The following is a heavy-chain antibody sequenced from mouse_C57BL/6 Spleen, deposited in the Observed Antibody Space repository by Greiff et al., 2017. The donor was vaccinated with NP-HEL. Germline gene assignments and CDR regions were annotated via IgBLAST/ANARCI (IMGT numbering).Heavy chain of an antibody. D-gene: IGHD1-1*02. CDR3: AREIWVDY. V-gene: IGHV1-82*01. CDR2: IYPGDGDT. CDR1: GYAFSSSW. Sequence: AQLKESGPELVKPGASVKISCKASGYAFSSSWMNWVKQRPGKGLEWIGRIYPGDGDTNYNGKFKGKATLTADKSSSTAYMRLSSLTSEDSAVYFCAREIWVDYWGQGTSVTVSS. J-gene: IGHJ4*01.